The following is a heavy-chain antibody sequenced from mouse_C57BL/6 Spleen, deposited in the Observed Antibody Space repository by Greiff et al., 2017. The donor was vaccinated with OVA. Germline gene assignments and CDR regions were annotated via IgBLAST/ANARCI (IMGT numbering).Heavy chain of an antibody. Sequence: QVQLQQSGAELVRPGTSVKMSCKASGYTFTNYWIGWAKQRPGHGLEWIGDIYPGGGYTNYNEKFKGKATLTADKSSSTAYMQFSSLTSEDSAIYYCARHSYDYDGRGPMDYWGQGTSVTVSS. V-gene: IGHV1-63*01. CDR1: GYTFTNYW. J-gene: IGHJ4*01. D-gene: IGHD2-4*01. CDR2: IYPGGGYT. CDR3: ARHSYDYDGRGPMDY.